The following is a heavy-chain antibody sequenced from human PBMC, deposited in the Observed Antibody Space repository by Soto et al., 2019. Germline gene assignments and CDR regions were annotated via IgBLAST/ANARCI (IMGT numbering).Heavy chain of an antibody. V-gene: IGHV5-10-1*01. J-gene: IGHJ6*02. CDR3: ARLRWSSSWYYYYGMDV. CDR2: IDPSDSYT. D-gene: IGHD6-13*01. CDR1: GYSFTSYW. Sequence: LGESLKISCKGSGYSFTSYWISWARQMPGKGLEWMGRIDPSDSYTNYSPYFQGQVTISADKSISTAYLQWSSLKASDTAIYYCARLRWSSSWYYYYGMDVWGQGTTVTVS.